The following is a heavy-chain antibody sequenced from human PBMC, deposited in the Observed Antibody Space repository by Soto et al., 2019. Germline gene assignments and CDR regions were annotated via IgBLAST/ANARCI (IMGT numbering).Heavy chain of an antibody. CDR1: GGSVRDGSYY. V-gene: IGHV4-61*01. D-gene: IGHD2-2*01. CDR2: IYHSGST. Sequence: SETLSLTCTVSGGSVRDGSYYWAWLRQPPGKGLEWIGHIYHSGSTIYNPSLKSRVTISIDTSKNQFSLKLSSVTAADTAVYYCARVILEVPAAMNWFDPWGQGTLVTVSS. CDR3: ARVILEVPAAMNWFDP. J-gene: IGHJ5*02.